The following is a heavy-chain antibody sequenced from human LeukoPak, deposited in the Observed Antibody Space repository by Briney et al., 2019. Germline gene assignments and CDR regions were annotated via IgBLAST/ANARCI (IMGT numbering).Heavy chain of an antibody. Sequence: ASSVKVSCKASGYTFTGYHMHWVRQAPGQGLEWMGWINPNSGGTNYAQKFQGRVTMTRDTSISTAYMELSRLRSEDTAVYYCARELRYFDWLGPFDPWGQGTLVTVSS. V-gene: IGHV1-2*02. CDR3: ARELRYFDWLGPFDP. J-gene: IGHJ5*02. CDR1: GYTFTGYH. D-gene: IGHD3-9*01. CDR2: INPNSGGT.